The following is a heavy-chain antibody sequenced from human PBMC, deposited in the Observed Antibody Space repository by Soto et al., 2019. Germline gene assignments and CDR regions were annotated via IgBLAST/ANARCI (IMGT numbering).Heavy chain of an antibody. J-gene: IGHJ6*03. V-gene: IGHV4-34*01. CDR3: ASIAAGDHYYYYMDV. CDR2: INQSGST. CDR1: GGSFSGYY. D-gene: IGHD2-21*01. Sequence: QVQLQQWGVGLLKPSENLSLTCAVYGGSFSGYYWSWIRQPPGKGLEWIGEINQSGSTNYNPSLKSRVTISVDTSKQQYSLKLTSVTAADTAVYYCASIAAGDHYYYYMDVWGKGPTVTVSS.